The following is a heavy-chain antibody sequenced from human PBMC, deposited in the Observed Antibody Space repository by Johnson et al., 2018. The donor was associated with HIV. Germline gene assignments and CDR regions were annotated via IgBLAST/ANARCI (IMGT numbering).Heavy chain of an antibody. CDR2: IYWTGGRT. CDR1: GFSFDDYD. V-gene: IGHV3-20*04. Sequence: VQLVESGGGVVRPGGSLRLSCAASGFSFDDYDMSWVRQAPGKGLEWVSGIYWTGGRTSYADSVKGRFTISRDNAKNSLYLQMNNVRAEDTALYFCARAANYYDSFGYYRRCGGADIWSQGTMVTVSS. D-gene: IGHD3-22*01. CDR3: ARAANYYDSFGYYRRCGGADI. J-gene: IGHJ3*02.